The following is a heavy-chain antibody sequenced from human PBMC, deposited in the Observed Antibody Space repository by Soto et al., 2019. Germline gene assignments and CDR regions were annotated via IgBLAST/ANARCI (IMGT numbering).Heavy chain of an antibody. CDR2: IYPGDSDT. D-gene: IGHD3-22*01. V-gene: IGHV5-51*01. CDR1: GYSFTSYW. J-gene: IGHJ3*02. Sequence: LGESLKISCKGSGYSFTSYWIGWVRQMPGKVLEWMGIIYPGDSDTRYSPSFQGQVTISADKSISTAYLQWSSLKASDTAMYYCATYYYDSSGYYWYDAFDIWGQGXMVTV. CDR3: ATYYYDSSGYYWYDAFDI.